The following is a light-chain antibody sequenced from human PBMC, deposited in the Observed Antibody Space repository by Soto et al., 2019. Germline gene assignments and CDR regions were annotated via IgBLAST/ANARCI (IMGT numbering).Light chain of an antibody. V-gene: IGKV1-39*01. CDR1: QSISSY. J-gene: IGKJ4*01. Sequence: DIHMTQSPSSLSASLGDRVTITFRASQSISSYLNWYQQKPGKAPKLLIYAASSLQSGVPSRFSGSGSGTDFILTISSLQSEDFATYYCQQTYRTPTFGGGTKVDIK. CDR3: QQTYRTPT. CDR2: AAS.